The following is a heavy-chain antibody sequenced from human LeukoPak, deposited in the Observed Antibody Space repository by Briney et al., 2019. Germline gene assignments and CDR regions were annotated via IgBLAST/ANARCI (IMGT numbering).Heavy chain of an antibody. CDR2: INPNSGGT. CDR3: ARGGYCSGGSCLVMHFDY. Sequence: ASVTVSCKASGYTFTGYYMHWVRQAPGQGLEWMGWINPNSGGTNYAQKFQGRVTMTRDTSISTAYMELSRLRSDDTAVYYCARGGYCSGGSCLVMHFDYWGQGTLVTVSS. D-gene: IGHD2-15*01. V-gene: IGHV1-2*02. J-gene: IGHJ4*02. CDR1: GYTFTGYY.